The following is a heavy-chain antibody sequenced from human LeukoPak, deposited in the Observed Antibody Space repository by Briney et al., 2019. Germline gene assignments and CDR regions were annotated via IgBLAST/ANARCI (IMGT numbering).Heavy chain of an antibody. CDR1: GFTFSNYG. Sequence: GGSLRLSCAASGFTFSNYGMHWVRQAPGKGLEWVVVISHDGSNNNYADSVKVRFTISRDNSKNTLYLQMNSLRPEDTAVYYCAKVRVGTAHFDYWGQGTLVTVSS. D-gene: IGHD2-15*01. J-gene: IGHJ4*02. CDR3: AKVRVGTAHFDY. CDR2: ISHDGSNN. V-gene: IGHV3-30*18.